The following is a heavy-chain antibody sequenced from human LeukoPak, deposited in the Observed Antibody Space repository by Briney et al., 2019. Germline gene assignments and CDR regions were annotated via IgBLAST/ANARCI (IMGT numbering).Heavy chain of an antibody. Sequence: SETLSLTCTVSGGSIGSFYWNWIRQPPGEGLEWIGFIYYDGSTTYSPSLKSRLTISLDASKNQFSLKLRSVTAADTAIYYCAGGKPDWTEQFDLWGRGTLVTVS. CDR3: AGGKPDWTEQFDL. V-gene: IGHV4-59*01. CDR2: IYYDGST. J-gene: IGHJ2*01. CDR1: GGSIGSFY. D-gene: IGHD1-1*01.